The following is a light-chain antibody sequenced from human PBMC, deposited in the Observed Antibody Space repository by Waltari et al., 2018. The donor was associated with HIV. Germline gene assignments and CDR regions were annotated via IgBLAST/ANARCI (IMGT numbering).Light chain of an antibody. V-gene: IGLV2-23*02. CDR1: SSAVGSYNL. J-gene: IGLJ2*01. Sequence: QSALTQPASVSGSPGQSITISCTGTSSAVGSYNLFSWYQQHPGKAPNLMIYEVSKRPSGVSNRFSGSKSGNTASLTISGLQAEDEAYYYCCSYAGSSTLVFGGGTKLTVL. CDR2: EVS. CDR3: CSYAGSSTLV.